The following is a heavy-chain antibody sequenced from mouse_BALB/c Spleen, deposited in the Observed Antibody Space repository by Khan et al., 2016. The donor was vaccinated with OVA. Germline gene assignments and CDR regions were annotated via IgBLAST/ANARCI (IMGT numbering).Heavy chain of an antibody. Sequence: QVQLKQSGPGLVAPSQSLSITCTVSGFSLSRYNIHWVRQPPGKGLEWLGMIWAGCDTDYNSTLKSRLIISKDNSKSKAFLKMNSLQTDDTAMYYGARAYYRYDGYYAMDYWGQGTSVTVSS. J-gene: IGHJ4*01. V-gene: IGHV2-6-4*01. CDR1: GFSLSRYN. CDR2: IWAGCDT. D-gene: IGHD2-14*01. CDR3: ARAYYRYDGYYAMDY.